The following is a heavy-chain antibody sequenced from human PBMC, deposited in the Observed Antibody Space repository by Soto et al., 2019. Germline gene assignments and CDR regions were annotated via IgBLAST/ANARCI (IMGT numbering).Heavy chain of an antibody. J-gene: IGHJ4*02. CDR2: ISYDGSNK. V-gene: IGHV3-30-3*01. CDR1: GFTFSSYA. Sequence: QVQLVESGGGVVQPGRSLRLSCAASGFTFSSYAMHWVRQAPGKGLEWVAVISYDGSNKYYADSVKGRFTISRDNSKNTLYLQMSSLRAEDTAVYYCARGGGSLPFDYWGQGTLVTVSS. D-gene: IGHD2-15*01. CDR3: ARGGGSLPFDY.